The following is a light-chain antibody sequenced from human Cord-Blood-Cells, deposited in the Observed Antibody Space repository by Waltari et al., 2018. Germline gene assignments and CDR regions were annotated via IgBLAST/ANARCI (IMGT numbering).Light chain of an antibody. CDR1: PGVSSN. CDR2: GAS. J-gene: IGKJ2*01. Sequence: EIVMTQSPATLSVSPGERATLSCRASPGVSSNLAWYQQKPGQAPRLLIYGASTMATGIPARCSGSGSGTEFTLTISSLQSEDFAVYYCQHYNTSPTDLYTFGQGTKLEIK. V-gene: IGKV3-15*01. CDR3: QHYNTSPTDLYT.